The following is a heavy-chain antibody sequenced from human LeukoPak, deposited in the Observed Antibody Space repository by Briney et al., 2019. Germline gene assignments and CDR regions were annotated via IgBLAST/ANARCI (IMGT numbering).Heavy chain of an antibody. CDR3: VRDMSSGWYNWFDP. D-gene: IGHD6-19*01. Sequence: AESLTLTCTASGFTISSYYMSWIRQPPGKGLEWIALIYTSGSTNYNPSLKSRFTISIDTSKNPFCLKLRSVTAAETGVYYCVRDMSSGWYNWFDPWGEGTLVTVSS. CDR1: GFTISSYY. J-gene: IGHJ5*02. CDR2: IYTSGST. V-gene: IGHV4-4*07.